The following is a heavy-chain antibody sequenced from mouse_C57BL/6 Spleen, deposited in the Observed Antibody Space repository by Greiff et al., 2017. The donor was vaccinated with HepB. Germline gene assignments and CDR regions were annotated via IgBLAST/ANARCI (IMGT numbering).Heavy chain of an antibody. J-gene: IGHJ4*01. D-gene: IGHD1-1*01. V-gene: IGHV1-72*01. CDR2: IDPNSGGT. CDR3: ARGHYYGSSGDAMDY. CDR1: GYTFTSYW. Sequence: QVQLKQPGAELVKPGASVKLSCKASGYTFTSYWMHWVKQRPGRGLEWIGRIDPNSGGTKYNEKFKSKATLTVDKPSSTAYMQLSSLTSEDSAVYYCARGHYYGSSGDAMDYWGQGTSVTVSS.